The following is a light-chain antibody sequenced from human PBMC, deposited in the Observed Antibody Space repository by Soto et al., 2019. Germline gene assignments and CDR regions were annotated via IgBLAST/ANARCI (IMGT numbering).Light chain of an antibody. CDR3: CSHTASTTRL. CDR2: EVT. CDR1: SSDVGGYNH. J-gene: IGLJ1*01. V-gene: IGLV2-14*01. Sequence: QFALTQPASVSGSPGQSITISCTGTSSDVGGYNHVSWYQHHPGKAPKLMIYEVTKRPSGVSNRFSGSKSGDTASLTISGLQADDEADYYCCSHTASTTRLFGTGTKVTVL.